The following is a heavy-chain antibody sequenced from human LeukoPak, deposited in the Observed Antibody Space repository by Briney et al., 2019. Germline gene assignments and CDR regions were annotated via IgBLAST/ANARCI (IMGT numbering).Heavy chain of an antibody. J-gene: IGHJ4*02. Sequence: SGPTLVKPTQTLTLTCTFSGFSLSTGGAGVGLIRQPTGKALEWLALIYWDDDTRYSPSLRSRLSITKDTSKNQVVLTMTTMDPVDTATYYCAHLKLKTRAFDYWGQGTLVTVSS. CDR1: GFSLSTGGAG. D-gene: IGHD1-1*01. V-gene: IGHV2-5*02. CDR3: AHLKLKTRAFDY. CDR2: IYWDDDT.